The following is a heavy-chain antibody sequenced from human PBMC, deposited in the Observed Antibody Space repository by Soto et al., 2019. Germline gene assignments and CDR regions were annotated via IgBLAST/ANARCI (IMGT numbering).Heavy chain of an antibody. CDR2: ISSNSGAI. CDR1: GFSFEDYD. D-gene: IGHD3-3*01. V-gene: IGHV3-9*01. J-gene: IGHJ4*02. Sequence: PGGSLRLSCVASGFSFEDYDMHWVRQVPGKGLEWVSSISSNSGAIKYADSVKGRFSLSRDNAKNSMYLEMNSLRVEDTAFYFCVKGMFSRAKVVLEWWGQGTLVTGCS. CDR3: VKGMFSRAKVVLEW.